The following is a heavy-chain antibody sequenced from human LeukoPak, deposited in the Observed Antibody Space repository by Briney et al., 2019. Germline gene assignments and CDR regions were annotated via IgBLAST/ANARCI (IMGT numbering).Heavy chain of an antibody. J-gene: IGHJ4*02. CDR3: AGLYSGYDEFDY. CDR1: GFTFSSYG. D-gene: IGHD5-12*01. CDR2: IRYDGSNK. V-gene: IGHV3-30*02. Sequence: GGSLRLSCAASGFTFSSYGMHWVRQAPGKGLEWVAFIRYDGSNKYYADSVKGRFTISRDNSKNTLYLQMNSLRAEDTAVYYCAGLYSGYDEFDYWGQGTLVTVSS.